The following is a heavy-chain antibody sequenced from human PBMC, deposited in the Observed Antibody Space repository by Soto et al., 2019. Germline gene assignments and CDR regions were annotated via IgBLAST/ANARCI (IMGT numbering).Heavy chain of an antibody. CDR1: GGTFSSYT. J-gene: IGHJ4*02. CDR2: IIHILGIA. V-gene: IGHV1-69*02. D-gene: IGHD3-10*01. Sequence: QVQLVQSGAEVKKPGSSVKVSCKASGGTFSSYTISWVRQAPGQGLEWMGRIIHILGIANYAQKFQGRVTITADKSTSTAYMELSSLRSEDTAVYYCARYGSGRGCDYWGQGTLVTVSS. CDR3: ARYGSGRGCDY.